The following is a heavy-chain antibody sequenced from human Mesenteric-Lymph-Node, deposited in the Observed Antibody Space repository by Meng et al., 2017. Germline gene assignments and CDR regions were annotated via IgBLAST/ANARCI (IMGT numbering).Heavy chain of an antibody. V-gene: IGHV4-34*01. CDR1: GGSFSGYY. CDR2: INHSGST. D-gene: IGHD6-13*01. CDR3: AKTIAAVGPYDAFDI. Sequence: SQTLSLTCAVYGGSFSGYYWSWIRQPPGKGLEWIGEINHSGSTNYNPSLKSRVTISVDTSKNQFSLKLSSVTAADTAVYYCAKTIAAVGPYDAFDIWGQGTMVTVSS. J-gene: IGHJ3*02.